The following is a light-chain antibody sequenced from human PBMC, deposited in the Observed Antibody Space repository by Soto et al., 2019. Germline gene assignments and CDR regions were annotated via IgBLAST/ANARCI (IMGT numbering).Light chain of an antibody. V-gene: IGKV3-15*01. J-gene: IGKJ1*01. CDR3: QQYNDLPLT. Sequence: EIVITQSPSTLSVSPGERATLSCGASQSVSSNLAWYQQKPGQAPRLLIYGASARATGVPARFSGSGSGTEFTLTISSLQSEDFAVYYCQQYNDLPLTFGQGTKVDI. CDR1: QSVSSN. CDR2: GAS.